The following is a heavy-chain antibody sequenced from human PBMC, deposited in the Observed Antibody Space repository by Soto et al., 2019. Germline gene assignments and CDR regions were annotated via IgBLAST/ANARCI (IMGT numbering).Heavy chain of an antibody. D-gene: IGHD3-3*01. CDR1: GGTFSSYA. Sequence: SVKVSCKASGGTFSSYAISRVRQAPGQGLEWMGGTIPIFGTANYAQKFQGRVTITADESTSTAYMELSSLRSGDTAVYYCARDRQGITIFGVVGFSYYYGMDVWGQGTTVTVSS. J-gene: IGHJ6*02. V-gene: IGHV1-69*13. CDR3: ARDRQGITIFGVVGFSYYYGMDV. CDR2: TIPIFGTA.